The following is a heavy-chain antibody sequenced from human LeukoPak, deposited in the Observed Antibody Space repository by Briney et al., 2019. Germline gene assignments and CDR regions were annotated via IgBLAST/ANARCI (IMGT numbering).Heavy chain of an antibody. J-gene: IGHJ4*02. Sequence: GGSLRLSCAASGFTFSSYGMSWVRQAPGKGLEWVSAISGSGGSTYYADSVKGRFTISRDNSKNTLYLRMNSLRAEDTAVYYCAKDDRWLYDYWGQGTLVTVSS. CDR1: GFTFSSYG. V-gene: IGHV3-23*01. CDR3: AKDDRWLYDY. CDR2: ISGSGGST. D-gene: IGHD3-22*01.